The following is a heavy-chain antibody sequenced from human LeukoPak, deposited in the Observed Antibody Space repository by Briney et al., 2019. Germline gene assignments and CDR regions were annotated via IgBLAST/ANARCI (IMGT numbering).Heavy chain of an antibody. D-gene: IGHD2-2*01. CDR1: GYTFTTYS. CDR3: ATATQPRGYFLR. J-gene: IGHJ1*01. CDR2: ISVNNGGT. V-gene: IGHV1-18*01. Sequence: ASVKVSCKASGYTFTTYSLAWVRQAPGQSLERMGWISVNNGGTNYAQSFQNRVTLTRDTSTNTAYLELRSLRSDDTAIIYCATATQPRGYFLRWGQGTLFTVSS.